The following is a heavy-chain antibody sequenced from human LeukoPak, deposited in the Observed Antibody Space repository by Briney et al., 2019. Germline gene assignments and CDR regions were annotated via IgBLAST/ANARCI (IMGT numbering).Heavy chain of an antibody. D-gene: IGHD3-10*01. J-gene: IGHJ4*02. Sequence: GGSLRLSCAASGFTFSGYDMHWVRQATGKGLEWVSAIGTAGDTYYPGSVKGRFTISRENAKNSLYLQMNSLRAGDTAVYYCARGLYYGSGSFLVDWGQGTLVTVSS. CDR2: IGTAGDT. V-gene: IGHV3-13*01. CDR1: GFTFSGYD. CDR3: ARGLYYGSGSFLVD.